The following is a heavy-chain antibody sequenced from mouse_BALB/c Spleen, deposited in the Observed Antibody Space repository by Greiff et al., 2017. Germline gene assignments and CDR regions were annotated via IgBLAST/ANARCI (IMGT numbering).Heavy chain of an antibody. CDR3: ARYGNYWYFDV. Sequence: EVKVVESGGGLVQPGGSLKLSCAASGFTFSSYTMSWVRQTPEKRLEWVATISSGGGNTYYPDSVKGRFTISRDNAKNNLYLQMSSLRSEDTALYYCARYGNYWYFDVWGAGTTVTVSS. J-gene: IGHJ1*01. D-gene: IGHD2-1*01. V-gene: IGHV5-9*03. CDR2: ISSGGGNT. CDR1: GFTFSSYT.